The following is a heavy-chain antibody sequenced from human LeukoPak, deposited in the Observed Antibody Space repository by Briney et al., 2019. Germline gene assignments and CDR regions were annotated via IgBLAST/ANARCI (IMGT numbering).Heavy chain of an antibody. V-gene: IGHV3-30*18. CDR3: AKLTIFGVVTKDYGMDV. CDR2: ISYDGSNK. J-gene: IGHJ6*02. Sequence: GGSLRLSCAASGFTFSSYGMHWVRQAPGKGLEWVAVISYDGSNKYYADSVKGRFTISRDNSKNTLYLQMNSLRAEDTAVYYCAKLTIFGVVTKDYGMDVWGQGTTVTVPS. D-gene: IGHD3-3*01. CDR1: GFTFSSYG.